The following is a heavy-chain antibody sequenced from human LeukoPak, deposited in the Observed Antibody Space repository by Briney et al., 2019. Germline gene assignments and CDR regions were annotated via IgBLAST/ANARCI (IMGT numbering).Heavy chain of an antibody. CDR3: ARGYCSSTSCYLYGLFDY. CDR1: GSSISSYY. CDR2: IYYCGST. V-gene: IGHV4-59*01. D-gene: IGHD2-2*01. J-gene: IGHJ4*02. Sequence: SETLSLTCTVSGSSISSYYWSWIRQPPGEGLEWIGYIYYCGSTNYNPSLKSRVTISVDTSKNQFSLKLSSVTAADTAVYYCARGYCSSTSCYLYGLFDYWGQGTLVTVSS.